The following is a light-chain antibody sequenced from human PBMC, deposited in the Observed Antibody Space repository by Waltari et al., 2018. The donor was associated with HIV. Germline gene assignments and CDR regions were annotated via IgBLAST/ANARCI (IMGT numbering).Light chain of an antibody. CDR1: QGISSY. J-gene: IGKJ1*01. Sequence: DIQLTHSPSFMSASVGDRVTITCRASQGISSYLARYQQKPGKAPKLLIYAATTLQSGVPSRFSGSGSGTEFTLTISSLQPEDFATYYCQQLNSYPRTFGQGTKVEIK. CDR3: QQLNSYPRT. CDR2: AAT. V-gene: IGKV1-9*01.